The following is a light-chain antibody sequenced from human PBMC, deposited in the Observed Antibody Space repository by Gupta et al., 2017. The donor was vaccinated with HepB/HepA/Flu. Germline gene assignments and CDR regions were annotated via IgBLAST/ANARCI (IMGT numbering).Light chain of an antibody. V-gene: IGLV3-19*01. CDR2: GKN. J-gene: IGLJ2*01. CDR3: SSRDISGSL. Sequence: SSELTQAPAVSLALGQTVRCTCKGNSLRSYNATWYQQKPGQAPVLVIYGKNNRPSGIPDRFSGSSPGNTASLTITGAQEEDETDYYCSSRDISGSLFGGGTKLTVL. CDR1: SLRSYN.